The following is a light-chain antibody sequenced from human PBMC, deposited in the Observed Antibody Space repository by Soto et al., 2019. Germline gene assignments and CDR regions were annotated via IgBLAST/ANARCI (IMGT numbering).Light chain of an antibody. CDR1: QDISNY. CDR2: DAS. Sequence: DIQMTQSPSSLSASVGDRVTITCQASQDISNYLNWYQQKPGKAPKLLIYDASNLETGVPSRFSGSGSGTDFTVTISRRQPEDISTYYCQQYENFPLTFGGGTKGEIK. V-gene: IGKV1-33*01. CDR3: QQYENFPLT. J-gene: IGKJ4*02.